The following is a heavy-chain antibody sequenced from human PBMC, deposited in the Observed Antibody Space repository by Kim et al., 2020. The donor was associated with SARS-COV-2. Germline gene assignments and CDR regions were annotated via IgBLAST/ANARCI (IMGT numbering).Heavy chain of an antibody. V-gene: IGHV2-70*17. CDR2: IDWDDDK. Sequence: SGPTLVNPTQTLTLTCTFSGFSLSTRGMCVSWIRQPPGKALEWLARIDWDDDKFYSTSMKTRLTISKETSKNQVALSMTNMDPVERGTCYCLRIRTDCSSRSWPAAYFYYWGQGTLVTLSS. CDR3: LRIRTDCSSRSWPAAYFYY. D-gene: IGHD2-2*01. CDR1: GFSLSTRGMC. J-gene: IGHJ4*02.